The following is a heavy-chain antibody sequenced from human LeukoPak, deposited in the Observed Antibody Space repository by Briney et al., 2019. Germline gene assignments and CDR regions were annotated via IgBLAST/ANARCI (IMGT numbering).Heavy chain of an antibody. J-gene: IGHJ3*02. CDR1: GFTFDDYA. V-gene: IGHV3-9*01. CDR2: ISWNSGSI. CDR3: AREEGNDAFDI. Sequence: GRSLRLSCAASGFTFDDYAMHWVRQAPGKGLEWVSGISWNSGSIGYADSVKGRFTISRDNAKNTLYLQMNSLRAEDTAVYYCAREEGNDAFDIWGQGTVVTVSS.